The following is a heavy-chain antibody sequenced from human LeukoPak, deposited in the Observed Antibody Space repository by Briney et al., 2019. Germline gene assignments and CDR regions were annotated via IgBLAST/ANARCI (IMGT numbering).Heavy chain of an antibody. Sequence: GGSLRLSCAASGFTFSSYGMHWVRQAPGKGMEWVAVIWYDGSNKYYADSVKGRFTISRDNSKNTLYLQMNSLRAEDTAVYYCARSRESSGWSYFDYWGQGTLVTVSS. J-gene: IGHJ4*02. D-gene: IGHD6-19*01. CDR2: IWYDGSNK. CDR3: ARSRESSGWSYFDY. V-gene: IGHV3-33*01. CDR1: GFTFSSYG.